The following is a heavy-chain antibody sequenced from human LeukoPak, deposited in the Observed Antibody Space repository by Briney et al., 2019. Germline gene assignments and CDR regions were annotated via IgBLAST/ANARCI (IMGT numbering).Heavy chain of an antibody. CDR2: IYYSGST. V-gene: IGHV4-39*01. J-gene: IGHJ3*02. CDR1: GGSISSSSYY. D-gene: IGHD2-15*01. CDR3: ARRLDIVVVVAATPNDAFDI. Sequence: PSETLSLTCAVSGGSISSSSYYWGWIRQPPGKGLEWIGSIYYSGSTYYNPSLKSRVTISVDTSKNQFSLKLSSVTAADTAVYYCARRLDIVVVVAATPNDAFDIWGQGTMVTVSS.